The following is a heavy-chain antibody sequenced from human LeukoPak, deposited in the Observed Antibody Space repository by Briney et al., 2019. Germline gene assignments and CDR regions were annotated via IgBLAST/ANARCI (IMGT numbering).Heavy chain of an antibody. V-gene: IGHV4-39*07. Sequence: SETLSLTCTVSGGSISSTNYYWGWIRQPPGKGLEWIGNIYYSGSTYYNPSLKSRVTISVDTSKNQFSLKLSSVTAADTAVYYCARLPIAAAGTRTKSWFDPWGQGTLVTVSS. CDR3: ARLPIAAAGTRTKSWFDP. CDR1: GGSISSTNYY. J-gene: IGHJ5*02. D-gene: IGHD6-13*01. CDR2: IYYSGST.